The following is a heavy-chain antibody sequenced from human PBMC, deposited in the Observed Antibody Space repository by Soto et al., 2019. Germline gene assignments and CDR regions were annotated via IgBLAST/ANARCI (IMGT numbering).Heavy chain of an antibody. CDR2: ISTHNGNT. J-gene: IGHJ3*01. CDR1: VFTSSG. V-gene: IGHV1-18*04. Sequence: QDQLVQSGAEVKKPGASVKVSCKASVFTSSGISWVRQAPGQRLEWMGWISTHNGNTIYAQKVQGRVIMTMDTSTTTVYMGLRSLRPDDTAVYLCAREGILGLFDAYDLWGQVTMVTVSS. D-gene: IGHD3-3*01. CDR3: AREGILGLFDAYDL.